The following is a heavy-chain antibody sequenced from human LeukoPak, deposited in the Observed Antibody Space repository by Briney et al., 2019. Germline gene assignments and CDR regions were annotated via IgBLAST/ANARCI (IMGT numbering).Heavy chain of an antibody. J-gene: IGHJ4*02. Sequence: NRGESLKISCKGSGYSFTTYWIGWVRQMPGKGLEWMGIIYPGDPDTRYSPSFQGQVTISADKSISSAYLQWSSLKASDTAMYYCARLDSFRRLRYSPPLDYWGQGTLVTVSS. V-gene: IGHV5-51*01. CDR3: ARLDSFRRLRYSPPLDY. CDR1: GYSFTTYW. CDR2: IYPGDPDT. D-gene: IGHD3-9*01.